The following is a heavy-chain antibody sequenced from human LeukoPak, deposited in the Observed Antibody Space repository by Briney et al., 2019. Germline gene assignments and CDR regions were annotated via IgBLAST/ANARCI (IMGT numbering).Heavy chain of an antibody. J-gene: IGHJ4*02. CDR3: AGDEDSSGYCFDY. CDR2: INPNSGGT. V-gene: IGHV1-2*02. D-gene: IGHD3-22*01. CDR1: GYTFTGYY. Sequence: ASVKVSRKASGYTFTGYYMHWVRQAAGQGLEWMGWINPNSGGTNYAQKFQGRVTMTRDKSISTAYMELSRLRSDHTARHYCAGDEDSSGYCFDYWGQGTLVTVSS.